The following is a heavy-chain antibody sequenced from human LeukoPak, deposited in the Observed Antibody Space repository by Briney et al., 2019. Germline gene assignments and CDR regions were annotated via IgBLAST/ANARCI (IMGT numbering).Heavy chain of an antibody. CDR3: ARQPVRYCSSTSCYFDY. Sequence: SETLSLTCTVSGGSISSRSYYWGWIRQPPGKGLVWIGSIYYSGSTYYNPSLKSRVTISVDTSKNQFSLNLSSVTAADTAVYYCARQPVRYCSSTSCYFDYWGQGTLVTVSS. J-gene: IGHJ4*02. V-gene: IGHV4-39*01. CDR1: GGSISSRSYY. CDR2: IYYSGST. D-gene: IGHD2-2*01.